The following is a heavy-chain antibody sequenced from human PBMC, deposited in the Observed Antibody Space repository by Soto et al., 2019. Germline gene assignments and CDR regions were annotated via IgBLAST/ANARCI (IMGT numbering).Heavy chain of an antibody. CDR3: ARCLGWELPFDD. CDR1: GGTFSTYA. D-gene: IGHD1-26*01. V-gene: IGHV1-69*06. CDR2: IIPFFDTA. Sequence: QVQLVQSGAEVKKPGSSVKVSCKASGGTFSTYAISWVRQAPGQGLEWMGGIIPFFDTANYAQKFQGRVTITADKSTSTAYMEVSGLRSEDTAMYYCARCLGWELPFDDWGQGTLVTVSS. J-gene: IGHJ4*02.